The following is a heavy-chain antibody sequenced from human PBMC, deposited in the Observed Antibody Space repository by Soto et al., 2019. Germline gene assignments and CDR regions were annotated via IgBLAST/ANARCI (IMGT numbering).Heavy chain of an antibody. Sequence: GGSLRLSCAASGFTFDDYAMHWVRQAPGKGLEWVSGISWNSGSIGYADSVKGRFTISRDNAKNSLYLQMNSLRAEDTAFYYCAKENSSSWYGYFQHWGQGTLVTVSS. CDR2: ISWNSGSI. CDR1: GFTFDDYA. D-gene: IGHD6-13*01. J-gene: IGHJ1*01. V-gene: IGHV3-9*01. CDR3: AKENSSSWYGYFQH.